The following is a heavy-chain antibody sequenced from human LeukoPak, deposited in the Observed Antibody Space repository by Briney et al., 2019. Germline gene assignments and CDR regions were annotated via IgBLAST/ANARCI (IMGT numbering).Heavy chain of an antibody. V-gene: IGHV4-34*01. Sequence: SETLSLTCAVYGGSFSGYYWSWIRQPPGKGLEWIGEINHSGSTNYNPSLKSRVTISVDTSKNQFSLKLSSVAAADTAVYYCARDYDFWSGYGWFDPWGQGTLVTVSS. D-gene: IGHD3-3*01. CDR3: ARDYDFWSGYGWFDP. CDR1: GGSFSGYY. CDR2: INHSGST. J-gene: IGHJ5*02.